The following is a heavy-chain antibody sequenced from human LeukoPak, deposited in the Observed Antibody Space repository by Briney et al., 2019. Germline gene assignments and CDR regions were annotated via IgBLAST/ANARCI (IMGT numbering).Heavy chain of an antibody. CDR3: ARTTVTPGSYEAFDI. Sequence: GGSLRLSCAASGFTFSSYAMHWVRQAPGKGLKWVAFIRYDGSNEFYADSVKGRFTISRDNSKNTLYLQMNSLRAEDAAVYYCARTTVTPGSYEAFDIWGQGTLVTVSS. CDR1: GFTFSSYA. CDR2: IRYDGSNE. V-gene: IGHV3-30*02. D-gene: IGHD4-17*01. J-gene: IGHJ3*02.